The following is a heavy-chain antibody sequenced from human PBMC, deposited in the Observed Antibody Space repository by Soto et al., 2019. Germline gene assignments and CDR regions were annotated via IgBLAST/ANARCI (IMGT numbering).Heavy chain of an antibody. CDR2: ISGSGGST. D-gene: IGHD3-3*01. V-gene: IGHV3-23*01. CDR1: GFTFSSYA. J-gene: IGHJ4*02. CDR3: AKDLSQTYYDFWSGYYMGGGFDY. Sequence: EVQLLESGGGLVQPGGSLRLSCAASGFTFSSYAMSWVRKAPGKGLEWVSAISGSGGSTYYADSVKGRFTISRDNSKNTLYLQMNRLRAEDTAVYYCAKDLSQTYYDFWSGYYMGGGFDYWGQGTLVTVSS.